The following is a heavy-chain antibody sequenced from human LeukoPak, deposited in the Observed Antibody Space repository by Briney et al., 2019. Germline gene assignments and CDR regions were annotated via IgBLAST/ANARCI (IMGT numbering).Heavy chain of an antibody. CDR2: IYYSGST. CDR1: GGSISSYY. D-gene: IGHD3-9*01. Sequence: SETLSLTCTVSGGSISSYYWSWIRQPPGKGLEWIGYIYYSGSTNYNPSLKSRVTISVDTSKNQFSLKLSSVTAADTAVYYCARDLEPRYYDILTGYPPFDYWGQGTLVTVSS. V-gene: IGHV4-59*01. CDR3: ARDLEPRYYDILTGYPPFDY. J-gene: IGHJ4*02.